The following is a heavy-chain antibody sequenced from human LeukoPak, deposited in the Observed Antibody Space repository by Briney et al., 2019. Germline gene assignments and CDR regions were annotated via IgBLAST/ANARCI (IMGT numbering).Heavy chain of an antibody. J-gene: IGHJ3*02. Sequence: GGSVKVSCKASGYTFTGYYMHWVRQAPGQGLEWMGWINPNSGGTNYAQKFQGRVTMTRDTSISTAYMELSRLRSDDTAVYYCARDQITMIVVGGAFDIWGQGTMVTVSS. CDR3: ARDQITMIVVGGAFDI. CDR2: INPNSGGT. CDR1: GYTFTGYY. D-gene: IGHD3-22*01. V-gene: IGHV1-2*02.